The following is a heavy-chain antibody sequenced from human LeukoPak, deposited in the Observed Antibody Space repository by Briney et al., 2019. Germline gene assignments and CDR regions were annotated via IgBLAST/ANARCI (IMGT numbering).Heavy chain of an antibody. Sequence: SETLSLTCTVSGGSISSYYWSWIQQPPGKGLEWIGYIYYSGSTNYNPSLKSRVTISVDTSKNQFSLKLSSVTAADTAVYYCARGGEQQLLRDWGQGTLVTVSS. CDR3: ARGGEQQLLRD. CDR1: GGSISSYY. J-gene: IGHJ4*02. D-gene: IGHD6-13*01. CDR2: IYYSGST. V-gene: IGHV4-59*01.